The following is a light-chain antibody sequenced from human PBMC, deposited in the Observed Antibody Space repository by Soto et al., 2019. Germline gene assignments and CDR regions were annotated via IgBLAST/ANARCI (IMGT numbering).Light chain of an antibody. V-gene: IGKV1-6*01. J-gene: IGKJ1*01. Sequence: AIQMTQSPSSLSTSVGDRVTITCRASQGIRNDLGWYQQKPGKAPKLLIYAASSLQSGVPSRFSGSGSGTDFTLTISSLQPEDFATYYCLQDYNYLWTFGQGTKVDIK. CDR3: LQDYNYLWT. CDR1: QGIRND. CDR2: AAS.